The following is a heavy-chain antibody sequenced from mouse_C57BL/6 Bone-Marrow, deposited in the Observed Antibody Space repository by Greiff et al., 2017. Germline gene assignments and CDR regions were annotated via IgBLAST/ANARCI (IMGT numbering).Heavy chain of an antibody. CDR2: FDPEDGET. CDR3: ASITTVVAKGYFDV. CDR1: GFNIQDYY. V-gene: IGHV14-2*01. D-gene: IGHD1-1*01. Sequence: EVQLHQSGAELVKPGASVKLSCTASGFNIQDYYLHWVKQRTEPGLAWIGRFDPEDGETKYAPKFPSKATITADTSSNTAYLQLSSLTSEDSAVYYCASITTVVAKGYFDVWGTGTTVTVSS. J-gene: IGHJ1*03.